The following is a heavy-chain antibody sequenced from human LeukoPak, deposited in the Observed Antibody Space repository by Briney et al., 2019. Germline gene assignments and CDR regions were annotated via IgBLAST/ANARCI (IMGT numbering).Heavy chain of an antibody. J-gene: IGHJ5*02. V-gene: IGHV1-2*02. D-gene: IGHD2-21*02. Sequence: ASVKVSCKASGYIFTGYYLHWVRQAPGQGLEWMGWINPNSGVTNYAQKFQGRVSMTRDTSISTAYMELSRLTSDDTAVYYCARGEVTANWFDPWGRGTLVTVSS. CDR1: GYIFTGYY. CDR3: ARGEVTANWFDP. CDR2: INPNSGVT.